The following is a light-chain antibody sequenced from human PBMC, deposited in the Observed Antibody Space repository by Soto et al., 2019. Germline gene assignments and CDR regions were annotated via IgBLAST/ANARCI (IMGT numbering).Light chain of an antibody. V-gene: IGLV1-47*01. CDR2: RNN. CDR3: AAWDDSLSALWV. CDR1: SSNIGSNY. Sequence: QSVLTQPPSASGTPGQRVTISCSGSSSNIGSNYVYWYQQLPGTAPKLLIYRNNQRPSGVPDRFSGSKSGTSASLAISGLRSEDEADYCCAAWDDSLSALWVFGTGTKLTVL. J-gene: IGLJ1*01.